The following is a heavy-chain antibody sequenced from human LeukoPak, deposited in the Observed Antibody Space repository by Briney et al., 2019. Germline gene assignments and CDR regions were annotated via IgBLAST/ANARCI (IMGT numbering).Heavy chain of an antibody. Sequence: GGSLRLSCAASGFTFSSYAMSWVRQAPGKGLEWVSDISGSGGSTYYADSVKGRSTISRDNSKNTLYLQMNSLRAEDTAVYYCAKDTPQRKITMVRGVIDGYWGQGTLVTVSS. V-gene: IGHV3-23*01. CDR3: AKDTPQRKITMVRGVIDGY. CDR1: GFTFSSYA. CDR2: ISGSGGST. D-gene: IGHD3-10*01. J-gene: IGHJ4*02.